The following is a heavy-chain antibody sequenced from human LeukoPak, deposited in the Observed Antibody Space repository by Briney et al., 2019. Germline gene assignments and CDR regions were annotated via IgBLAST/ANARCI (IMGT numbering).Heavy chain of an antibody. Sequence: GGSLRLSCSASGFTFSTYPMHWVRQAPGKGLEYVSVISSNGGSTYYADSVKGRFTISRDNSKNTLYLQMNSLRAEDTAVYYCARDTDFDYWGQGTLVTVSS. J-gene: IGHJ4*02. D-gene: IGHD4-17*01. CDR2: ISSNGGST. CDR1: GFTFSTYP. V-gene: IGHV3-64*04. CDR3: ARDTDFDY.